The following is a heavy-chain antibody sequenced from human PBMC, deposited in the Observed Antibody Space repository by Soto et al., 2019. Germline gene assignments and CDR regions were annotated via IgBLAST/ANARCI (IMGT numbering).Heavy chain of an antibody. CDR3: ATLAHELSEGGMAFDY. J-gene: IGHJ4*02. CDR2: IIPIYTTT. V-gene: IGHV1-69*13. CDR1: GGTFIIYG. Sequence: SVKVSCKASGGTFIIYGIFWVRQAPGQGPEWMGGIIPIYTTTKIAQKFQGRVTITADESTGTAYMDLSSLTSEDTAVYYCATLAHELSEGGMAFDYWGQGTLFTVSS. D-gene: IGHD1-26*01.